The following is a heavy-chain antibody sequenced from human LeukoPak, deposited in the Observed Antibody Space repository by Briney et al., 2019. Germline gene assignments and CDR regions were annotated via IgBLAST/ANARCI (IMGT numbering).Heavy chain of an antibody. Sequence: GASVKVSCKASGYTSIRYAINWLRQVPGQGLEWMGWINMYTANPAYAQGFTERFVFSLDTSVSTAYLEIGNLKAEDTAVYYCARHDNDDDFDYWGQGTLVTVSS. CDR2: INMYTANP. D-gene: IGHD3-16*01. V-gene: IGHV7-4-1*01. CDR1: GYTSIRYA. CDR3: ARHDNDDDFDY. J-gene: IGHJ4*02.